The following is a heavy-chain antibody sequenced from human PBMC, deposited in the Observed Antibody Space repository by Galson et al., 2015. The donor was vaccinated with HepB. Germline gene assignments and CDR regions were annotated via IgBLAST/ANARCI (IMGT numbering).Heavy chain of an antibody. CDR2: ISGSGGST. Sequence: SLRLSCAASGFTFSSYAMSWVRQAPGKGLEWVSAISGSGGSTYYADSVKGRFTISRDNSKNTLYLQMNSLRAEDTAVYYCAKGVQGVRGVTTFDYWGQGTLVTVSS. CDR1: GFTFSSYA. V-gene: IGHV3-23*01. CDR3: AKGVQGVRGVTTFDY. J-gene: IGHJ4*02. D-gene: IGHD3-10*01.